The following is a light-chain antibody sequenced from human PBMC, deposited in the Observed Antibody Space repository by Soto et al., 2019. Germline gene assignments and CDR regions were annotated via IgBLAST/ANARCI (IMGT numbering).Light chain of an antibody. CDR1: QSVSRW. V-gene: IGKV1-5*01. Sequence: DIQMTQSPSTLSASVGDRVTITCRASQSVSRWVAWYQQRPGKAPKLLIYDASNLESGVPSRFSGSGSGTEFTLTISSLQPDDFATYYCQQYISYSGTFGGGTKVEIK. J-gene: IGKJ4*01. CDR3: QQYISYSGT. CDR2: DAS.